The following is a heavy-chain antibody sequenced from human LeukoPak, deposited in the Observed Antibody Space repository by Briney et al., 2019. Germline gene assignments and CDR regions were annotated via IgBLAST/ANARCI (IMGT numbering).Heavy chain of an antibody. Sequence: PSETLSLTCSVSGGPITEYYWSWIRQPPGKGLEWIGYIYYTGSTNYSPSLKSRVTMSVDASRNEFSLKLVSVTAADTAVYYCARDRGSTGHYYLDSWGQGVLVTVSS. D-gene: IGHD6-13*01. CDR2: IYYTGST. CDR3: ARDRGSTGHYYLDS. CDR1: GGPITEYY. J-gene: IGHJ4*02. V-gene: IGHV4-59*01.